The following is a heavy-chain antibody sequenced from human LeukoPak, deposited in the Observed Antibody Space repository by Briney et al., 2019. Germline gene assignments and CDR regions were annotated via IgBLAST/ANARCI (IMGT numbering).Heavy chain of an antibody. CDR1: GFTFSSYG. CDR3: AREGTAAAGKRRSSQFDY. V-gene: IGHV3-33*01. Sequence: GGSLRLSCAASGFTFSSYGMHWVRQAPGKGLEWVAVIWYDGSNKYHADSVKGRFTISRDNSKTTLYLQMNSLRAEDTAVYYCAREGTAAAGKRRSSQFDYWGQGTLVTVSS. D-gene: IGHD6-13*01. CDR2: IWYDGSNK. J-gene: IGHJ4*02.